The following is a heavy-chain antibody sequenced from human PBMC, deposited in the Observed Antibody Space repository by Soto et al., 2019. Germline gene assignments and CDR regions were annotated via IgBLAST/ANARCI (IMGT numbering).Heavy chain of an antibody. Sequence: QLQLQESGPGLVKPSETLSLTCTVSGGSISSSSYYWGWIRQPPGKGLEWIGSIYYSGSTYYNPSLKSRVTISVDTSKNQFSLKLSSVTAADTAVYYCASSSDYGDYRKGGFDYWGQGTLVTVSS. V-gene: IGHV4-39*01. J-gene: IGHJ4*02. CDR1: GGSISSSSYY. CDR2: IYYSGST. D-gene: IGHD4-17*01. CDR3: ASSSDYGDYRKGGFDY.